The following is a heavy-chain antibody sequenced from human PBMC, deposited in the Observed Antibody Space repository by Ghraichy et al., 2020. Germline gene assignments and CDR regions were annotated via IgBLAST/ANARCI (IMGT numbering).Heavy chain of an antibody. D-gene: IGHD3-3*01. Sequence: GSLSLTCAVYGGSFSGYYWSWIRQPPGKGLEWIGEINHSGSTNYNPSLKSRVTISVDTSKNQFSLKLSSVTAADTAVYYCARNVRVGIFGVVIMHYYYGMDVWGQGTTVTVSS. CDR1: GGSFSGYY. CDR3: ARNVRVGIFGVVIMHYYYGMDV. CDR2: INHSGST. J-gene: IGHJ6*02. V-gene: IGHV4-34*01.